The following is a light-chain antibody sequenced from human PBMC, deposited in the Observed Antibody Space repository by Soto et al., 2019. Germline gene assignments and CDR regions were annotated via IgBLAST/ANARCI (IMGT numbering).Light chain of an antibody. CDR3: QQYYSAPYT. J-gene: IGKJ2*01. V-gene: IGKV4-1*01. CDR1: QSVLYSSNNNNY. Sequence: DVVMTQSPDSLAVSLGERATINCKSSQSVLYSSNNNNYLAWYQQKPGQPPKLLIYWASTRESGVPDRFSGSGSGTHFTLTISSQQAEDVAVYYCQQYYSAPYTFGQGTKLEI. CDR2: WAS.